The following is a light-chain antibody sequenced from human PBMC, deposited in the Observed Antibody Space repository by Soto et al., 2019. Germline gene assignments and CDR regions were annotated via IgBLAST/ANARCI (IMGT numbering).Light chain of an antibody. CDR3: QQYNNSPLT. CDR2: GAS. Sequence: EIAMTQSPATLSVSPGERATLSCRASQSVSSNLAWYQQKPGQAPRLLIYGASSRDTCIPARFSGSRTGTDFTPTISSLHSEDFAVYYYQQYNNSPLTFGGGTNVEIK. V-gene: IGKV3D-15*01. J-gene: IGKJ4*01. CDR1: QSVSSN.